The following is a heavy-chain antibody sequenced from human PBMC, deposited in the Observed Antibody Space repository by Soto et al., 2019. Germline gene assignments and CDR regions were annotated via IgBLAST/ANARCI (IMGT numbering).Heavy chain of an antibody. J-gene: IGHJ5*02. Sequence: QVQLQQWGAGLLKPSETLSLTCAVYGGSFSGYYWSWIRQPPGKGLEWIGEINHSGSTNYNPSLKIRVTISVDTSKNQFSLKLSSVTAADTAVYYCARSRHLLLWFGESRDWFDPWGQGTLVTVSS. V-gene: IGHV4-34*01. CDR3: ARSRHLLLWFGESRDWFDP. CDR1: GGSFSGYY. D-gene: IGHD3-10*01. CDR2: INHSGST.